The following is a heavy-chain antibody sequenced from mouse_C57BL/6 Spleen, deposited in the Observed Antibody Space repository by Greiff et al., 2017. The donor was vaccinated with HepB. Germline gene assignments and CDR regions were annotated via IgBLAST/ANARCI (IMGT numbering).Heavy chain of an antibody. CDR3: ARAPDGSSYWYFDV. CDR1: GYTFTSYN. D-gene: IGHD1-1*01. V-gene: IGHV1-12*01. Sequence: QVQLKQSGAELVRPGASVKMSCKASGYTFTSYNMHWVKQTPRQGLEWIGAIYPGNGDTSYNQKFKGKATLTVDKSSSTAYMQLSSLTSEDSAVYFCARAPDGSSYWYFDVWGTGTTVTVSS. J-gene: IGHJ1*03. CDR2: IYPGNGDT.